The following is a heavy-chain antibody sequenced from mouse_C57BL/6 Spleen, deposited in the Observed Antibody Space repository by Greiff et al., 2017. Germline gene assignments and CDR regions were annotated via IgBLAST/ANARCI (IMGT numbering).Heavy chain of an antibody. D-gene: IGHD1-1*01. CDR1: GYTFTSYW. J-gene: IGHJ3*01. CDR2: IYPGSGST. CDR3: ARGGYYGIGPGFVY. V-gene: IGHV1-55*01. Sequence: VQLQQSGAELVKPGASVKMSCKASGYTFTSYWITWVKQRPGQGLEWIGDIYPGSGSTNYNEKFKSKATLTVDTSSSTAYMQLSSLTSEDSAVYYCARGGYYGIGPGFVYWGQGTLVTVSA.